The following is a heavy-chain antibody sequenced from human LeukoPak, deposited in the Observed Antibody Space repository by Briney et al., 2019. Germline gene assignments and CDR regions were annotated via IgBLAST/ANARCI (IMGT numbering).Heavy chain of an antibody. V-gene: IGHV3-48*02. CDR1: GFNFIVYR. CDR3: ATVHCSGGSCYDGSYYGMDV. Sequence: PGGSLRLSCAASGFNFIVYRMNWVRQAAGKGLEWLSYLSPSSTTIYYADSVKGRFTVSRDNAKNSLYLQMNSLRDEDTAVYYCATVHCSGGSCYDGSYYGMDVWGQGTTVTVSS. CDR2: LSPSSTTI. D-gene: IGHD2-15*01. J-gene: IGHJ6*02.